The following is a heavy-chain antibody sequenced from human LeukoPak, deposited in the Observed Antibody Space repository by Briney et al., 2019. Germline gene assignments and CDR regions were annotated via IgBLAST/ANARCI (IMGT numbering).Heavy chain of an antibody. Sequence: SETLSLTCTVSGGSISSYYWSWIRQPAGKGLEWIGCVYTSGSTNYNPSLKSRVTVSVDTSKNQFSLKLSSVTAADTAVYYCASGGYCSTTTCYPNWFDPWGQGTLVTVSS. CDR3: ASGGYCSTTTCYPNWFDP. J-gene: IGHJ5*02. CDR2: VYTSGST. CDR1: GGSISSYY. V-gene: IGHV4-4*07. D-gene: IGHD2-2*01.